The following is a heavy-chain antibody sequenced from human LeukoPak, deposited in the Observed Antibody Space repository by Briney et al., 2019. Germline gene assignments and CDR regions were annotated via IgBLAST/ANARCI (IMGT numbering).Heavy chain of an antibody. V-gene: IGHV1-8*01. CDR3: SPGTYTYDY. D-gene: IGHD3-16*01. Sequence: ASVKVSCKSSGYTFTSYDIDLVRQATGQGIGWMGWMNPNSGNTGYAQKFQGRGTMTRNTSISTAYMELSSLRSEDTAVYYCSPGTYTYDYWGQGTLVTVSS. CDR2: MNPNSGNT. CDR1: GYTFTSYD. J-gene: IGHJ4*02.